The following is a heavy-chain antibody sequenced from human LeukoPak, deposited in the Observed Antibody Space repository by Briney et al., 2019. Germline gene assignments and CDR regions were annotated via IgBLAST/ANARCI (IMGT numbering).Heavy chain of an antibody. D-gene: IGHD3-22*01. V-gene: IGHV3-73*01. CDR1: GFTFSGSA. Sequence: GGSLKLSCAASGFTFSGSAMHWVCQASGKGLEWVGRIRSKANSYATAYAASVKGRFTISRDDSKNTAYLQMNSLKTEDTAVYYCTRPDYYDSSGYYYGVDYWGQGTLVTVSS. J-gene: IGHJ4*02. CDR3: TRPDYYDSSGYYYGVDY. CDR2: IRSKANSYAT.